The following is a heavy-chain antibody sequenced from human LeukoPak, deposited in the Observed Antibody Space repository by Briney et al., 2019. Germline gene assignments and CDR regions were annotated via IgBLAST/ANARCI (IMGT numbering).Heavy chain of an antibody. CDR2: ISSSSRYE. CDR3: VRDMASLTTVTMDY. V-gene: IGHV3-21*01. CDR1: GFTFSIYT. Sequence: GGSLRLSCAASGFTFSIYTMNWVRQAPGKGLEWVSSISSSSRYEYYADSVKGRFTISRDNAKHSLYLQMNSLRAEDTAVYYCVRDMASLTTVTMDYWGQGTLVTVSS. J-gene: IGHJ4*02. D-gene: IGHD4-17*01.